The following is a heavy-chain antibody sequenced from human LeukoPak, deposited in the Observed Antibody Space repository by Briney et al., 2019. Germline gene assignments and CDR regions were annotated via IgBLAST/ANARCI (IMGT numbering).Heavy chain of an antibody. Sequence: PGGSLRLSCAASGFTFSSYFMNWVRQAPGKGLEWVSSISSSSSYIYYADSVKGRFTISRDNAKNSLYLQMSSLRAEDTAVYYCARVPPPSSWVRGFLGYGGKEPLVTVPS. CDR2: ISSSSSYI. CDR1: GFTFSSYF. V-gene: IGHV3-21*01. D-gene: IGHD3-10*01. J-gene: IGHJ4*02. CDR3: ARVPPPSSWVRGFLGY.